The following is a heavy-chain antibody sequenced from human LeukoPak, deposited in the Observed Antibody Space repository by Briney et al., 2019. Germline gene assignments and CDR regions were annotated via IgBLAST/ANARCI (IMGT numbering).Heavy chain of an antibody. J-gene: IGHJ4*02. CDR2: INHSGST. Sequence: SETLSLTCAVYGGSFSGYYWSWIRQPPGKGLEWIGEINHSGSTNYNPSLKGRVTISVDTSKNQFSLKLSSVTAADTAVYYCARGRQITIFGVVTTVDYWGQGTLVTVSS. CDR3: ARGRQITIFGVVTTVDY. V-gene: IGHV4-34*01. CDR1: GGSFSGYY. D-gene: IGHD3-3*01.